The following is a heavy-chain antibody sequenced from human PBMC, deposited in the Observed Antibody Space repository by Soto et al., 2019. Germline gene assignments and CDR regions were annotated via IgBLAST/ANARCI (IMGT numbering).Heavy chain of an antibody. D-gene: IGHD2-2*01. CDR3: AKDSSYQLLYYFDY. Sequence: DVQLVESGGGLVQPGRSLRLSCAASGFTFDDYAMHWVRQAPGKGLEWVSGISWNSGSIGYADSVKGRFTISRDNAKNSLYLQMNSLRAEDTALYYCAKDSSYQLLYYFDYWGQGTLVTVSS. CDR2: ISWNSGSI. J-gene: IGHJ4*02. V-gene: IGHV3-9*01. CDR1: GFTFDDYA.